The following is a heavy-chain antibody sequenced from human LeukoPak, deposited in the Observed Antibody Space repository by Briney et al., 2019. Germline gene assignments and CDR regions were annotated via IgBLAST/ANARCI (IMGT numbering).Heavy chain of an antibody. J-gene: IGHJ5*02. V-gene: IGHV1-24*01. CDR3: ATDGGSYYRNWFDP. Sequence: ASVTVSCKVSGYTLTELSMHWVRQAPGKGLEWMGGFDPEDGETIYAQKFQGRVTMTEDTSTDTAYMELSSLRSEDTAVYYCATDGGSYYRNWFDPWGQGTLVTVSS. CDR1: GYTLTELS. CDR2: FDPEDGET. D-gene: IGHD1-26*01.